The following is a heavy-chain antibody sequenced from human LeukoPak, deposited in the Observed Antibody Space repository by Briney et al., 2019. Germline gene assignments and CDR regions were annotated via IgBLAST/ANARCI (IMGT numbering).Heavy chain of an antibody. D-gene: IGHD3-10*01. J-gene: IGHJ6*02. CDR1: GFTFSSYS. Sequence: PGGSLRLSCAASGFTFSSYSMNWVRQAPGKGLEWVSSISSSSSYIYYADSVKGRFTISRDNAKNSLYLQMNSLRAEDTAVYYCARGWFGDREGYYYGMDVWGQGTMVTVSS. CDR3: ARGWFGDREGYYYGMDV. V-gene: IGHV3-21*01. CDR2: ISSSSSYI.